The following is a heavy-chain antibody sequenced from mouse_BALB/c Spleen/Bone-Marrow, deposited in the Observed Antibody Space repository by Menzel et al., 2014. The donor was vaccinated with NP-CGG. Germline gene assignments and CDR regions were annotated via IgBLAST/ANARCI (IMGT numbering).Heavy chain of an antibody. J-gene: IGHJ4*01. Sequence: LVESGPELVKPGASVKISCKASGYAFSTSWMNWVKQRHGQGLEWIGRIYPGDGDTNYNGKFKGKATLTADKSSSTAYMQLSSLTSVDSAVYFCARSDGYRAMDYWGQGTSVTVSS. V-gene: IGHV1-82*01. D-gene: IGHD2-3*01. CDR1: GYAFSTSW. CDR2: IYPGDGDT. CDR3: ARSDGYRAMDY.